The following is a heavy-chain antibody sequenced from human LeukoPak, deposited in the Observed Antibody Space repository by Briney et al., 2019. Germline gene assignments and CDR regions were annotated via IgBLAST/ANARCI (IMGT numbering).Heavy chain of an antibody. CDR3: ARHASPYSSNYYFDY. J-gene: IGHJ4*02. D-gene: IGHD6-13*01. V-gene: IGHV5-51*01. CDR1: GYSFLSHW. Sequence: GEPLKISCKGSGYSFLSHWIGWVRQTPGKGLEWMGIIYPGDSDTRYNPSFQGQVTISADKSISTAYLQWSSLKASDTAMYYCARHASPYSSNYYFDYWGQGALVTVSS. CDR2: IYPGDSDT.